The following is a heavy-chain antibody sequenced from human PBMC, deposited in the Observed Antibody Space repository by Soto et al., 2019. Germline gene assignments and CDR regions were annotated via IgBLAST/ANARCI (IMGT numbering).Heavy chain of an antibody. V-gene: IGHV1-3*01. Sequence: ASVKVSCKASGYTFTSYAMHWVRQAPGQRLEWMGWINAGNGNTKYSQKFQGRVTITRDTSASTAYMELSSLRSEDTAVYYCARASPSDYYGQDSHYYYYYGMDVRGQGTTVTVSS. CDR2: INAGNGNT. J-gene: IGHJ6*02. CDR1: GYTFTSYA. D-gene: IGHD3-10*01. CDR3: ARASPSDYYGQDSHYYYYYGMDV.